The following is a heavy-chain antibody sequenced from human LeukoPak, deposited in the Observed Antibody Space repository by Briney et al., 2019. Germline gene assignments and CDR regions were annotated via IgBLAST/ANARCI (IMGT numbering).Heavy chain of an antibody. V-gene: IGHV1-46*01. Sequence: GASVKVSCEASGYIFTGFWIHWVRQAPGQGLEWMGIINPSGGSTTYAQKFQGRVTMTRDTSTSTVYMELSSLRSEDTAVYYCARETGMTPPNYYYYGMDVWGQGTTVTVSS. CDR1: GYIFTGFW. D-gene: IGHD1-14*01. CDR3: ARETGMTPPNYYYYGMDV. J-gene: IGHJ6*02. CDR2: INPSGGST.